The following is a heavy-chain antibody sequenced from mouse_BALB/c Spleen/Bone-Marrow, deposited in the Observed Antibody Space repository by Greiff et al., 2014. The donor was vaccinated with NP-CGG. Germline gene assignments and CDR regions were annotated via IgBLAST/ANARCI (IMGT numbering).Heavy chain of an antibody. V-gene: IGHV2-6-2*01. CDR2: IWSDGST. D-gene: IGHD1-1*02. CDR3: ARHGNYAMDY. J-gene: IGHJ4*01. Sequence: VKLEESGPDLVAPSQSLSITCTVSGFSLTSYGVQWVRQPPGKGLEWLVVIWSDGSTTYNSALKSRLNISKDNSKSQVFLKMNSLQTDDTAMYYCARHGNYAMDYWGQGTSVTVSS. CDR1: GFSLTSYG.